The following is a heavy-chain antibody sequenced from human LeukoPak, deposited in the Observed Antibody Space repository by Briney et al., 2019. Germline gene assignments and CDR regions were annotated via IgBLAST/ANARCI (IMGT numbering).Heavy chain of an antibody. CDR2: INQDGSEK. D-gene: IGHD3-10*01. CDR1: GFTFSTSW. CDR3: AKDSSANY. V-gene: IGHV3-7*04. J-gene: IGHJ4*02. Sequence: GGSLRLSCEASGFTFSTSWMSWVRQAPGKGLEWVANINQDGSEKYYVDSVRGRFTISRDNAKNSLYLQMNSLRAEDTAVYYCAKDSSANYWGQGTLVTVSS.